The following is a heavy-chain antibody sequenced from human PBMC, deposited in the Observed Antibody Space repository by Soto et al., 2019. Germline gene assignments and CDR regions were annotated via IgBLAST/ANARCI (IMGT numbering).Heavy chain of an antibody. CDR2: TYYRSKWYY. CDR3: AGDGSSSGEEIDY. CDR1: GDSVSSNSAA. Sequence: SQTLSLTCAISGDSVSSNSAAWNWVRQSPSRGLEWLGRTYYRSKWYYDYAVSVKSRITINPDTSKNQFSLQLNSVTPEDTAVYYCAGDGSSSGEEIDYWGQGTLVTVSS. D-gene: IGHD6-6*01. J-gene: IGHJ4*02. V-gene: IGHV6-1*01.